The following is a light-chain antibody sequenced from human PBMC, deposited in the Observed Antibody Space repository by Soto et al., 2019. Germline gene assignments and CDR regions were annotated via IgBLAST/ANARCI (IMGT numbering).Light chain of an antibody. CDR2: AAS. CDR1: QGIRTF. V-gene: IGKV1-9*01. J-gene: IGKJ4*01. CDR3: QHLNSYPRALA. Sequence: DIQLTQSPSFLSASVGDRVTITCRASQGIRTFLAWYQQKLGEAPKLLIYAASTLQSGVSLRFSGRGSGTEFTLTISSLQPEDVATYYCQHLNSYPRALAFGGGTKVEI.